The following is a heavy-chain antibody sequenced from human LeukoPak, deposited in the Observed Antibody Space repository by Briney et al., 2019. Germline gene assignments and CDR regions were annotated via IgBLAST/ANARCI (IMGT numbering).Heavy chain of an antibody. J-gene: IGHJ4*02. CDR2: INRSGTT. CDR1: GGSFSGNY. CDR3: ARRTGKYYYDSSGYSPWRYYFDY. D-gene: IGHD3-22*01. V-gene: IGHV4-34*01. Sequence: SETLSLTCAVYGGSFSGNYWSWIRQPPGKGLEWIGDINRSGTTNYSPSLKSRVTISVDTSKNQFSLKLSSVTAADTAVFYCARRTGKYYYDSSGYSPWRYYFDYWGQGTLVTVSS.